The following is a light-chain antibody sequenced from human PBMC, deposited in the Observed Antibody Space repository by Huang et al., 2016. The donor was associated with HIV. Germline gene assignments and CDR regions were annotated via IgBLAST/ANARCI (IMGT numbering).Light chain of an antibody. J-gene: IGKJ4*01. CDR3: QKSYTTPLT. Sequence: DIQMTQSPSSLSASVGDRVTITCRASQSISAYLNWYQQKPGKAPKLLIYGASTLQSGVPSRFSGSGSGTDFTLTINSLQPEDFATYYCQKSYTTPLTFGGGTEVEI. V-gene: IGKV1-39*01. CDR2: GAS. CDR1: QSISAY.